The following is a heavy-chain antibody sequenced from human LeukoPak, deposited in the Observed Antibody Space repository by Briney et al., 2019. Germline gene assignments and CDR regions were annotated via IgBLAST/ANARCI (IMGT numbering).Heavy chain of an antibody. D-gene: IGHD6-13*01. Sequence: GGSLGLSCAASGFIVSSNYMSWVRQAPGKGLEWVSYISSSGTTIYYADSVKGRFTISRDNAKNSLYLQMTSLRAEDKAIYYCARDSSSWHYFDYWGQGTLVTVPS. J-gene: IGHJ4*02. CDR2: ISSSGTTI. CDR1: GFIVSSNY. CDR3: ARDSSSWHYFDY. V-gene: IGHV3-11*04.